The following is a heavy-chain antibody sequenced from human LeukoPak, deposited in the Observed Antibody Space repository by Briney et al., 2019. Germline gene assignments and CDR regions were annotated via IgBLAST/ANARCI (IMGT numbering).Heavy chain of an antibody. J-gene: IGHJ4*02. D-gene: IGHD2-2*01. CDR2: ITISGST. V-gene: IGHV4-39*01. Sequence: SETLSLTCTVSGASITSNSNYWGWIPQPPGKGLEWFGIITISGSTYYSPSLKSRVTISVDTSNNQFSLKLSSVTAADTAVYYCARTLWYCSSTSCYPIDAAYYFDNWGQGTLVTVSS. CDR1: GASITSNSNY. CDR3: ARTLWYCSSTSCYPIDAAYYFDN.